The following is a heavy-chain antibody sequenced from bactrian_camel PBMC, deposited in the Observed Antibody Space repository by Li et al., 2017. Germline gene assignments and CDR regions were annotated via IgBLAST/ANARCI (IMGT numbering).Heavy chain of an antibody. V-gene: IGHV3S54*01. J-gene: IGHJ4*01. CDR1: GYSFSSAC. CDR3: VARPLGACFSDSWDHSGAYKV. CDR2: INSGSNST. Sequence: HVQLVESGGGLVQPGGSLRLSCVGSGYSFSSACMGWFRQAPGKEREAVASINSGSNSTFYVADVRGRFTISRDNSKQMVYLQMNNLKVEDTAMYYCVARPLGACFSDSWDHSGAYKVWGPGTQVTVS. D-gene: IGHD3*01.